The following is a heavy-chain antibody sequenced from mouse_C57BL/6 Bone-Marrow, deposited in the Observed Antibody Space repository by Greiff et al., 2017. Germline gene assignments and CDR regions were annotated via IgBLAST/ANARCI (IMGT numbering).Heavy chain of an antibody. D-gene: IGHD3-3*01. CDR2: IYPRSGNT. CDR3: ARYGGLGHWYCDV. J-gene: IGHJ1*03. V-gene: IGHV1-81*01. Sequence: VQLQQSGAELARPGASVKLSCKASGYTFTSYGISWVKQRTGQGLEWIGAIYPRSGNTYYNEKFKGKATLAADKSSSTAYMELSSLTSEDSAVYVCARYGGLGHWYCDVWGTGTTVTVSA. CDR1: GYTFTSYG.